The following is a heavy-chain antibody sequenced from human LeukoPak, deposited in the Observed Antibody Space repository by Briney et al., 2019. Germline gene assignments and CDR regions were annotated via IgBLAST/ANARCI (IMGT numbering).Heavy chain of an antibody. CDR2: IYYSGST. CDR3: AGYGGSLSMWFDP. Sequence: SETLSLTCTVSGGSISSSSYYWGWIRQPPGKGLEWIGSIYYSGSTYYNPSLKSRVTISVDTSKNQFSLKLSSVTAADTAVYYCAGYGGSLSMWFDPWGQGTLVTVSS. D-gene: IGHD4-23*01. CDR1: GGSISSSSYY. J-gene: IGHJ5*02. V-gene: IGHV4-39*07.